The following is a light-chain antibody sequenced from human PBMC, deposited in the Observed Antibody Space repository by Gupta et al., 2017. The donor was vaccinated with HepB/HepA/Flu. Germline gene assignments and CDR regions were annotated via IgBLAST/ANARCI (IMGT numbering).Light chain of an antibody. V-gene: IGLV3-19*01. CDR2: GNN. J-gene: IGLJ2*01. CDR1: SLRNYE. CDR3: HSRDRSGIRVV. Sequence: SSELTQDPAVSVALGQTVRIKCQGDSLRNYEASWDQQNPGQAPVLVIYGNNHRPSGIPDRFSASTSGNPASLTITVAQAEDGADYYCHSRDRSGIRVVFGGGTKLTVL.